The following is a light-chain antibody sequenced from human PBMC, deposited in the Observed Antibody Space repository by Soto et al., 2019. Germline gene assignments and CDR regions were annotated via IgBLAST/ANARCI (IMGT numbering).Light chain of an antibody. CDR2: GNS. J-gene: IGLJ3*02. CDR3: QSYDSSLRV. Sequence: QSVLTQPPSVSGAPGQRVTISCTGSSSNIGAGYDAHWYQQLPGTAPKLLIYGNSNRPSGVPDRFSGSKSGTSASLGITGLQSEDEADYYCQSYDSSLRVFGGGTKLTVL. CDR1: SSNIGAGYD. V-gene: IGLV1-40*01.